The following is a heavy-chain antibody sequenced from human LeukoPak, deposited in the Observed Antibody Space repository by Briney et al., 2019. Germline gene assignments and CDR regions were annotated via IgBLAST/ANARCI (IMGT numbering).Heavy chain of an antibody. CDR3: ARSYYYDSSGYYTSTDAFDI. Sequence: GASLQISCKGSGYRFTSYWIGWVRPMPGKGLAWMGIIYPGDSDTRYSPSFQGQVTISADKSISTAYLQWSSLKASDTAMYYCARSYYYDSSGYYTSTDAFDIWGQGTMVTVSS. CDR1: GYRFTSYW. D-gene: IGHD3-22*01. CDR2: IYPGDSDT. V-gene: IGHV5-51*01. J-gene: IGHJ3*02.